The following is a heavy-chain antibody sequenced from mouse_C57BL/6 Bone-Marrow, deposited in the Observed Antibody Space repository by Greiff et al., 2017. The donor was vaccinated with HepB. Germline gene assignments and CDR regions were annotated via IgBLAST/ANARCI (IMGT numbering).Heavy chain of an antibody. J-gene: IGHJ4*01. CDR2: IYPGSGST. Sequence: QVQLQQSGAELVKPGASVKMSCKASGYTFTSYWITWVKQRPGQGLEWIGDIYPGSGSTNYNEKFKSKATLTVDTSSSTAYMQLSSLTSEDSAVYYCARTVLGRAMDYWGQGTSVTVSS. CDR3: ARTVLGRAMDY. V-gene: IGHV1-55*01. D-gene: IGHD3-3*01. CDR1: GYTFTSYW.